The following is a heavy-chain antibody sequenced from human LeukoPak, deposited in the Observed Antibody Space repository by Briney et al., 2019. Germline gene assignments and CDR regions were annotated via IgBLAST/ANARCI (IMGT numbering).Heavy chain of an antibody. D-gene: IGHD3-10*01. CDR2: IXXSGGST. CDR1: GFTFSTYA. V-gene: IGHV3-23*01. CDR3: XKDRRNTXVRGXITPFYY. Sequence: GGSLRLSCAASGFTFSTYAMSWVRQAPGKGLEWVSVIXXSGGSTYYADSVKGRFTISRDNSKNTLYLQMNSPRAEDTAVYYCXKDRRNTXVRGXITPFYYWGQGTLVTVSS. J-gene: IGHJ4*02.